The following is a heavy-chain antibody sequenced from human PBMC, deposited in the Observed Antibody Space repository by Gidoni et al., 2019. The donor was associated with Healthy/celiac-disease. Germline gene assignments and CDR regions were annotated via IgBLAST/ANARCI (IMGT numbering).Heavy chain of an antibody. Sequence: QLQRGQSGAEGKKPGSSVQVSCRASGGTFSSSAISGVRQAPGQGLEWMGGIIPIFGTANYAQKVQGRVTITADESTSTAYMELSSLGSEDTAVYYCARADYGDYVYWGQGTLVTVSS. J-gene: IGHJ4*02. CDR1: GGTFSSSA. CDR3: ARADYGDYVY. CDR2: IIPIFGTA. D-gene: IGHD4-17*01. V-gene: IGHV1-69*01.